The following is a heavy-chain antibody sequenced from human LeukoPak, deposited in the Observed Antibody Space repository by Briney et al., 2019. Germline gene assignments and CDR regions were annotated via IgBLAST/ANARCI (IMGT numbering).Heavy chain of an antibody. J-gene: IGHJ6*02. CDR2: MNPNSGNT. D-gene: IGHD5-18*01. V-gene: IGHV1-8*01. Sequence: ASVKVSCKASGYTFTIYDINWVRQATGQGLEWMGWMNPNSGNTGYAQKFQGRVTMTRNTSISTAYMELSSLRSEDTAVYYCARATHDSYGYDWRSYYYYGMDVWGQGTTVTVSS. CDR1: GYTFTIYD. CDR3: ARATHDSYGYDWRSYYYYGMDV.